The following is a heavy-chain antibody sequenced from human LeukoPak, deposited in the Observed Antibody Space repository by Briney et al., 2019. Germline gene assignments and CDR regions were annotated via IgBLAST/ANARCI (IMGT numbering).Heavy chain of an antibody. CDR1: GGSISSSSYY. J-gene: IGHJ5*02. CDR2: IYYSGST. Sequence: ASETLSLTCTVSGGSISSSSYYWGWIRQPPGKGLEWIGSIYYSGSTYYNPSLKSRVTISVDTSKNQFSLKLSSVTAADTAVYYCARHKGEAYDFWSGYYEGYNWFDPWSQGTLVTVSS. V-gene: IGHV4-39*01. D-gene: IGHD3-3*01. CDR3: ARHKGEAYDFWSGYYEGYNWFDP.